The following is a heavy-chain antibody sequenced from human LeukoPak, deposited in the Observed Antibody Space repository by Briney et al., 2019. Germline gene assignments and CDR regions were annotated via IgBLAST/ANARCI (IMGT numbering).Heavy chain of an antibody. V-gene: IGHV1-46*01. CDR3: ARAGGLNIVGFYYYYYMDV. J-gene: IGHJ6*03. D-gene: IGHD1-26*01. CDR1: GYTFTSYY. Sequence: ASVKVSCKASGYTFTSYYTQWVRQAPGQGLEWMGIINPSGGSTSYAQKFQGRVTITADESTSTAYMELSSLRSEDTAVYYCARAGGLNIVGFYYYYYMDVWGKGTTVTVSS. CDR2: INPSGGST.